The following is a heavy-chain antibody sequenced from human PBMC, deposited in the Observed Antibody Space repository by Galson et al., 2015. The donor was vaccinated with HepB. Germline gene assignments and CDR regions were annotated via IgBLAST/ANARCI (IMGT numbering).Heavy chain of an antibody. Sequence: SLRLSCAASGFTVSSDYMNWVRQAPGKGLEWVSGIYTGGSTYYADSVKGRFTISRDNSKNTVYLQMNSLRPEDTAVYYCARILYNWNLNYYYGMDVWGQATTVTVSS. D-gene: IGHD1-20*01. J-gene: IGHJ6*02. CDR1: GFTVSSDY. CDR2: IYTGGST. V-gene: IGHV3-66*02. CDR3: ARILYNWNLNYYYGMDV.